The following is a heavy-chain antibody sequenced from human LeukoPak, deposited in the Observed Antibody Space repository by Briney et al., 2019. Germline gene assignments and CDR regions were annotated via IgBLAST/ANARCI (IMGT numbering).Heavy chain of an antibody. V-gene: IGHV3-30*02. CDR2: IRYDGSNK. CDR1: GFMFSSYE. J-gene: IGHJ4*02. Sequence: GGSLRLSCAASGFMFSSYEMNWVRQAPGKGLEWVAFIRYDGSNKYYADSVKGRFTISRDNSKNTLYLQMNSLRAEDTAVYYCAKESWELRGYFDYWGQGTLVTVSS. CDR3: AKESWELRGYFDY. D-gene: IGHD1-26*01.